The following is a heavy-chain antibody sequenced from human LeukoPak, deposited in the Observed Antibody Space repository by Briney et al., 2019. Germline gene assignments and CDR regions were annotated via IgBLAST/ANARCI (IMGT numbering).Heavy chain of an antibody. CDR3: ARDPNGDYIGTFDM. CDR2: ISGSSDIT. D-gene: IGHD4-17*01. CDR1: GFTFSSYA. J-gene: IGHJ3*02. V-gene: IGHV3-23*01. Sequence: GGSLRLSCAASGFTFSSYAMSWVRQAPGRGLEWVSVISGSSDITYYADSVKGRFTISRDNSKNVLYLQMNSLRAEDTAVYFCARDPNGDYIGTFDMWGRGTMVSVSS.